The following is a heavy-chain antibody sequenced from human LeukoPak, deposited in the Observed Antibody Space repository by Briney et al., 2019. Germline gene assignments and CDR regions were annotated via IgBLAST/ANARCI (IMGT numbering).Heavy chain of an antibody. V-gene: IGHV4-59*08. J-gene: IGHJ4*02. CDR2: IYYSGST. D-gene: IGHD1-14*01. CDR1: GGSISSYY. Sequence: PSETLSLTCTVSGGSISSYYWSWIRQPPGKGLEWIGYIYYSGSTNYNPSLKSRVTISVDTTKNQYSLKLSSATAADTAVYYCASHTKENNRYYFDYWGQGTLVTVSS. CDR3: ASHTKENNRYYFDY.